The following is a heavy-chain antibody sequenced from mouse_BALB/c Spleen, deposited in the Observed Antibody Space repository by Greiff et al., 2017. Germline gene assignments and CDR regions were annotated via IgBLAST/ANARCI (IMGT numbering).Heavy chain of an antibody. CDR2: IYPGNVNT. Sequence: QVQLQQSGPELVKPGASVRISCKASGYTFTSYYIHWVKQRPGQGLEWIGWIYPGNVNTKYNEKFKGKATLTADKSSSTAYLQLSSLTSEDSAVYFCARSYRYDGETYAMDYWGQGTSVTVSS. CDR1: GYTFTSYY. D-gene: IGHD2-14*01. J-gene: IGHJ4*01. V-gene: IGHV1S56*01. CDR3: ARSYRYDGETYAMDY.